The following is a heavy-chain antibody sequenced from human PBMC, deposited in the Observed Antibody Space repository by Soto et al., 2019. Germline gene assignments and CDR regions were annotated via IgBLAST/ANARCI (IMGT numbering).Heavy chain of an antibody. D-gene: IGHD3-3*01. J-gene: IGHJ6*02. CDR1: GGSISSYY. Sequence: QVQLQESGPGLVKPSETLSLTCTVSGGSISSYYWSWIRQPPGQGLEWIGYIYDSGSTNYNPSLKRRVTISVDTSKIQFSLKLSSVTAADTAVYYCARAFWSCWGYGMDVWGQGTTVTVSS. V-gene: IGHV4-59*01. CDR2: IYDSGST. CDR3: ARAFWSCWGYGMDV.